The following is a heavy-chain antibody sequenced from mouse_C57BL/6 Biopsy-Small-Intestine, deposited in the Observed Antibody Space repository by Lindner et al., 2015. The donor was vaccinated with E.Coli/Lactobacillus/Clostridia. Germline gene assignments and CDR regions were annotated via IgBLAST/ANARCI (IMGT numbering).Heavy chain of an antibody. Sequence: VQLQESGGGLVKPGGSLKLSCAASGFTFSDYGIHWVRQAPEKGLEWLGVIWTGGGTNYNSALKSRLSISKDNSKSQVFLKMNSLQTDDTARYYCARIYDDYYVEFDYAMDYWGQGTSVTVSS. CDR1: GFTFSDYG. D-gene: IGHD2-3*01. J-gene: IGHJ4*01. V-gene: IGHV2-9-1*01. CDR2: IWTGGGT. CDR3: ARIYDDYYVEFDYAMDY.